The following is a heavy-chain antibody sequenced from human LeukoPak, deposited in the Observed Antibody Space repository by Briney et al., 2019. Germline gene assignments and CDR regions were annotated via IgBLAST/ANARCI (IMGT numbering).Heavy chain of an antibody. V-gene: IGHV3-30-3*01. Sequence: GGSLRLSCAASGFTFSSYAMHWVRQAPGKGLEWVAVISYDGSNKYYADSVKGRFTISRDNSKNTLYLQMNSLRAEDTAVYYCARDTSYSYGYNGMDVWGQGTTVTASS. D-gene: IGHD5-18*01. J-gene: IGHJ6*02. CDR1: GFTFSSYA. CDR2: ISYDGSNK. CDR3: ARDTSYSYGYNGMDV.